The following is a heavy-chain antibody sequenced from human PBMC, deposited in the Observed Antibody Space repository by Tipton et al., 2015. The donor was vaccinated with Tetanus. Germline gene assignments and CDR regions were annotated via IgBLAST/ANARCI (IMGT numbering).Heavy chain of an antibody. V-gene: IGHV4-39*01. CDR1: GGSISSSSYY. CDR2: IYYSGST. CDR3: ARHHQTYCDFWSGSRDLDNLFDP. D-gene: IGHD3-3*01. Sequence: TLSLTCTVSGGSISSSSYYWGWIRQPPGKGLEWIGSIYYSGSTYYNPSLKSRVTISVDTSKNQFSLKLSSVTAADTAVYYCARHHQTYCDFWSGSRDLDNLFDPWGQGTLVTVSS. J-gene: IGHJ5*02.